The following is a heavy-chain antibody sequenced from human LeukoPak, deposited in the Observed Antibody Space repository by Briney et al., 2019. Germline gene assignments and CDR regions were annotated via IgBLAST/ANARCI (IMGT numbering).Heavy chain of an antibody. CDR1: GYTFTGYY. V-gene: IGHV1-2*04. Sequence: ASVKVSCKASGYTFTGYYMHWVRQAPGQGLEWMGWINPNSGGTNYAQKFQGWVTMTRDTSISTAYMELSRLRSDDTAVYYCARASKDYYDSSGLQGFDYWGQGTLVTVSS. J-gene: IGHJ4*02. CDR3: ARASKDYYDSSGLQGFDY. D-gene: IGHD3-22*01. CDR2: INPNSGGT.